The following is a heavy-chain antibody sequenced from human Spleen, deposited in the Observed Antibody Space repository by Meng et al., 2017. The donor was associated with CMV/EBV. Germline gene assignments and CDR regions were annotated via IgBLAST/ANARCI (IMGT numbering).Heavy chain of an antibody. J-gene: IGHJ4*02. D-gene: IGHD6-13*01. CDR2: IYTSGST. CDR1: GGSISSGSYY. CDR3: ARVSSSSWNDY. Sequence: GQLKQWGAGLLKPSQTLSLTWPVSGGSISSGSYYWSWTRQPAGKGLEWIGRIYTSGSTNYNPSLKSRVTISVDTSKNQFSLKLSSVTAADTAVYYCARVSSSSWNDYWGQGTLVTVSS. V-gene: IGHV4-61*02.